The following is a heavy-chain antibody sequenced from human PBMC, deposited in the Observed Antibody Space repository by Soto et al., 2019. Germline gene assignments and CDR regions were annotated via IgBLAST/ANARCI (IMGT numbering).Heavy chain of an antibody. CDR2: IYYSGST. CDR1: GGSISSSSYY. CDR3: ASSILLGATHYFDY. V-gene: IGHV4-39*01. Sequence: QLQLQESGPGLVKPSETLSLTCTVSGGSISSSSYYWGWIRQPPGKGLEWIGSIYYSGSTYYNPSLKSRVTISVDTSKNQFSLKLSSVTAADTAVYYCASSILLGATHYFDYWGQGTLVTVSS. J-gene: IGHJ4*02. D-gene: IGHD4-17*01.